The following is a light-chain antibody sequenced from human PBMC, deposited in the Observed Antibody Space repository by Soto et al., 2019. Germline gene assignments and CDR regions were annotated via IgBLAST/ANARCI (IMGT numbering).Light chain of an antibody. J-gene: IGKJ2*01. CDR1: QCISRY. CDR2: AAS. V-gene: IGKV1-39*01. Sequence: DIQMTQSPSSLSASVGDRVTITCRASQCISRYFNWYQQKPGKAPKLLISAASSLQSGFPSRFGGSDYGPGFNLTITSRQPEDLAINYGRQSYSTPYTFGRGTKLEIK. CDR3: RQSYSTPYT.